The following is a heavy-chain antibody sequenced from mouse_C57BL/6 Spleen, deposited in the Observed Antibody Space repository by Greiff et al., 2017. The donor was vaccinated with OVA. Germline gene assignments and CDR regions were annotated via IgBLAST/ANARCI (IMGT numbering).Heavy chain of an antibody. CDR3: TRGGGHPWFAC. V-gene: IGHV5-9-1*02. CDR1: GFTFSSYA. Sequence: EVQGVESGEGLVKPGGSLKLSCAASGFTFSSYAMSWVRQTPEKGLEWVAYISSGADYIYYADTVKGRFTISGDNARNTLYLQMSSRKSEDAAMYFCTRGGGHPWFACWGPGTIVSFST. CDR2: ISSGADYI. J-gene: IGHJ3*01.